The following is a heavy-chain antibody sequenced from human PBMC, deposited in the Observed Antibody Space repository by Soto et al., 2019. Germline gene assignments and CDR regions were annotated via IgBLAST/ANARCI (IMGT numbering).Heavy chain of an antibody. J-gene: IGHJ6*02. CDR3: AREINYGDYGVGYYYYGMDV. V-gene: IGHV1-46*01. CDR2: INPSGGST. D-gene: IGHD4-17*01. Sequence: GASVKVSCKASGYTFTSYYMHWVRQAPGQGLEWMGIINPSGGSTSYAQKFQGRVTMTRDTSTSTVYMELSSLRSEDTAVYYCAREINYGDYGVGYYYYGMDVWGQGTTVTVSS. CDR1: GYTFTSYY.